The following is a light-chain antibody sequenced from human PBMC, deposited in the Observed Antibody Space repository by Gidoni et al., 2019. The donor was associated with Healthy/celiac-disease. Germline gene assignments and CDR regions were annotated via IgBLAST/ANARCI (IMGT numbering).Light chain of an antibody. J-gene: IGKJ4*01. CDR1: QGISNY. V-gene: IGKV1-27*01. CDR3: QKYNSAPLT. CDR2: AAS. Sequence: DIQMTQSPSYPSASVGVRVTITGRASQGISNYLAWYQQKQGKVPKLLISAASTLQSGVPSRFSGSGSGTDFTLTSRSLQPEDVATYYCQKYNSAPLTFGGGTKVEIK.